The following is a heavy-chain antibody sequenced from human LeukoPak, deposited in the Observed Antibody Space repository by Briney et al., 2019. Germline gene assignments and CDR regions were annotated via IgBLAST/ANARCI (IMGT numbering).Heavy chain of an antibody. J-gene: IGHJ4*02. D-gene: IGHD6-6*01. V-gene: IGHV3-30*02. CDR2: IRYDGSNK. CDR1: GFFFSNYA. Sequence: GGSLRLSCAASGFFFSNYAMHWVRQAPGKGLEWVTFIRYDGSNKYYAESVKGRFAISRDNSKNTLYLQMNSLRAEDTAVYYCAKAIHSSSSGVVHYWGQGTLVTVSS. CDR3: AKAIHSSSSGVVHY.